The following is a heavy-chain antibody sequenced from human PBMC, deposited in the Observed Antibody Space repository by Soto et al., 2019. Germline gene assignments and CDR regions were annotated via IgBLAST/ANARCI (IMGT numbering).Heavy chain of an antibody. V-gene: IGHV3-23*04. Sequence: EVQLVESGGGLARPGGSLRLSCVASEFIFSDYGMTWVRQAPGKGLEWVATISASGCNIEYRDSLKGRFTISRDNSKNSVYLQLNGLTAADTAVYHCAKVAGGMGYFDLWGRCILVTVSS. CDR2: ISASGCNI. D-gene: IGHD1-20*01. J-gene: IGHJ2*01. CDR1: EFIFSDYG. CDR3: AKVAGGMGYFDL.